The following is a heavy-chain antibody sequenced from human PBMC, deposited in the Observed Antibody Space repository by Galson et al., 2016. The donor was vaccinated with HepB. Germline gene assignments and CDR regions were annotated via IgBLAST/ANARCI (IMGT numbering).Heavy chain of an antibody. J-gene: IGHJ4*02. Sequence: SLRLSCAASGFIFSAYSMNWVRQAPGKGLEWLSFISSTGGTIYYADSVMGRFTISRDNAKNSLYLQMNSLRDEDTAIYYCARDGGGELPSRPFDNWGQGTLATVSS. CDR2: ISSTGGTI. D-gene: IGHD1-26*01. V-gene: IGHV3-48*02. CDR1: GFIFSAYS. CDR3: ARDGGGELPSRPFDN.